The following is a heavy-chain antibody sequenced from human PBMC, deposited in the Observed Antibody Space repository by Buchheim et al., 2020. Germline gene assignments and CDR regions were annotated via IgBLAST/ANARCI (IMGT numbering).Heavy chain of an antibody. J-gene: IGHJ4*02. CDR1: GFTFSNAW. CDR3: TIDEYTSSWYAGSNQ. Sequence: EVQLVESGGGLVKPGGSLRLSCAASGFTFSNAWMSWVRQVPGKGLEWVGRIKSNTNGGTTEYAAPVKGRFIIPRDDSKSPLYLQMNSLKTEDTAVYYCTIDEYTSSWYAGSNQWGQGT. D-gene: IGHD6-13*01. CDR2: IKSNTNGGTT. V-gene: IGHV3-15*01.